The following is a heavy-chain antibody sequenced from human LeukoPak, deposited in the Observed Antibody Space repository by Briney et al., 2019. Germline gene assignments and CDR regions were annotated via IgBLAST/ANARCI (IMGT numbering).Heavy chain of an antibody. Sequence: PSETLSLTCTVSGGSISSYYWSWIRQPPGKGLEWIGYIYYSGSTNYNPSLESRVTISVDTSKNQFSLKLSSVTAADTAVYYCARLRWITMVGVFDYWGQGTLVTVSS. D-gene: IGHD3-10*01. CDR3: ARLRWITMVGVFDY. J-gene: IGHJ4*02. V-gene: IGHV4-59*08. CDR1: GGSISSYY. CDR2: IYYSGST.